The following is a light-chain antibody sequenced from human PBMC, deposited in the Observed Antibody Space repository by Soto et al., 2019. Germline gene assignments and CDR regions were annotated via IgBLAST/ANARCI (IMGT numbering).Light chain of an antibody. J-gene: IGLJ3*02. Sequence: QSALTQPASVSGSPGQSITISCTEASYNFATYKLVSWYQQHPGKDPKLLIYEVTQQPAGVSNRFSGSQSGNTASLTISGLQADDEAEYYCCSYGHPNTLMFGGGTKLTVL. CDR3: CSYGHPNTLM. V-gene: IGLV2-23*02. CDR1: SYNFATYKL. CDR2: EVT.